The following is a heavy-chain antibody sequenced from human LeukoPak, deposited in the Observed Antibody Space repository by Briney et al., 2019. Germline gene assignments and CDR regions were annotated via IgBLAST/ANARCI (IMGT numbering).Heavy chain of an antibody. V-gene: IGHV3-21*01. CDR1: GFQFSGYT. CDR2: ISSSSSYI. Sequence: GSLRLSCTASGFQFSGYTMNWVRQAPGKGLEWVSSISSSSSYIYYADSVKGRFTISRDNAKNSLYLQMNSLRAEDTAVYYCARVLESKGFDYWGQGTLVTASS. J-gene: IGHJ4*02. D-gene: IGHD3-3*01. CDR3: ARVLESKGFDY.